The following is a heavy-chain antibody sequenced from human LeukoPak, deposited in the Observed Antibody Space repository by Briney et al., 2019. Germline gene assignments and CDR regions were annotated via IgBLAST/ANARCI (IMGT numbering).Heavy chain of an antibody. J-gene: IGHJ4*02. CDR1: GGSISSYD. D-gene: IGHD5-12*01. CDR3: ARHSRGYGSFDY. Sequence: SETLSLTCTVSGGSISSYDWSWIRQPPGKGLEWIGYFYYTGSTKYNPSLKSRVTISVDTSKNRISLDLSSVTAADTAVYYCARHSRGYGSFDYWGQGTLVTVSS. V-gene: IGHV4-59*08. CDR2: FYYTGST.